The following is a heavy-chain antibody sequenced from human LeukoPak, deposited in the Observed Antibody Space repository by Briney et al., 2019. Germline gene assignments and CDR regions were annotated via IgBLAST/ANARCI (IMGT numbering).Heavy chain of an antibody. CDR2: ISSSGSTI. Sequence: PGGSLRLSCAASGFSVSNYYMHWVRQAPGKGLEWVSYISSSGSTIYYADSVKGRFTISRDNAKNSLYLQMNSLRAEDTAVYYCARDKGVYYFDHWGQGTLVTVSS. D-gene: IGHD2-8*01. V-gene: IGHV3-11*01. CDR3: ARDKGVYYFDH. CDR1: GFSVSNYY. J-gene: IGHJ4*02.